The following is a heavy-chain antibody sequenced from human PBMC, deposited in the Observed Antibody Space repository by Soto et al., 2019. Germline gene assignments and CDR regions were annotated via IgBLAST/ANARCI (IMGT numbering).Heavy chain of an antibody. Sequence: QVQLVQSGAEVKKPGSSVKVSCEAPGGTFDHAAITWVRQAPGQGLEWVGGINPMFNSTHYAQKFQGRVTMTANAVTSTAFMELRGLTSDYTAVYYCALQIFASDDCGQGTLLVVSS. CDR3: ALQIFASDD. CDR1: GGTFDHAA. J-gene: IGHJ4*02. D-gene: IGHD3-9*01. V-gene: IGHV1-69*01. CDR2: INPMFNST.